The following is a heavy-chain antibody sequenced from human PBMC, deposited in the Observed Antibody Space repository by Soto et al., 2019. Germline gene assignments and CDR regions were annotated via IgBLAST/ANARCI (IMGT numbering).Heavy chain of an antibody. CDR2: IYYSGST. Sequence: PSETLSLTCTFSGGSISSYYWSWVRQPPGKGLEWIGDIYYSGSTNYNPSLKSRITISVDTSKNQFSLKLSSVTAADTAVFYCARRTWGIAAPNNWFDPWGRGTLVTVSS. D-gene: IGHD6-13*01. J-gene: IGHJ5*02. CDR1: GGSISSYY. CDR3: ARRTWGIAAPNNWFDP. V-gene: IGHV4-59*08.